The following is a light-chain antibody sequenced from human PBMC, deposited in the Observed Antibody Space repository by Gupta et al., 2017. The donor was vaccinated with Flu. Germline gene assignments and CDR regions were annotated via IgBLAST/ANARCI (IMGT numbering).Light chain of an antibody. CDR1: SPNIGAGYD. CDR3: QSYDTSLSGWV. CDR2: GTS. J-gene: IGLJ3*02. V-gene: IGLV1-40*01. Sequence: QSVLTQPPSVSGAPGQSVTISCTGRSPNIGAGYDVHWYQQVPGRAPKVLIYGTSNRPSGVPDRFFGSKSGISASLAITGLQAEDEADYYCQSYDTSLSGWVFGGGTKVTAL.